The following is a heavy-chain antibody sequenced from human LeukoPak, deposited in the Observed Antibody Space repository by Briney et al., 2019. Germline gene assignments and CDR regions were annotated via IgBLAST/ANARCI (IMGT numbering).Heavy chain of an antibody. CDR1: GYTFIGYY. D-gene: IGHD2-15*01. CDR3: ATVRDIVVGGGPYYFDY. J-gene: IGHJ4*02. V-gene: IGHV1-2*02. CDR2: INPHNGDT. Sequence: VSVKVSCKASGYTFIGYYLHWVRQAPGQGLEWMGCINPHNGDTNYAQKFQGRVTMTRDTSITTAYMELSRLKSDDTAVYYCATVRDIVVGGGPYYFDYWGQGTLVTVSS.